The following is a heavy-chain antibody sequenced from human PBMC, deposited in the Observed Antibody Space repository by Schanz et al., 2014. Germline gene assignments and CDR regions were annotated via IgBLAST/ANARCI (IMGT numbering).Heavy chain of an antibody. CDR3: ARGRVLES. V-gene: IGHV3-64*04. CDR2: ISHDGYST. D-gene: IGHD1-1*01. J-gene: IGHJ5*02. Sequence: VQLVESGGGLVQPGGSLRLSCSASGFTFSIYAMHWVRQAPGKGLEYVSAISHDGYSTYYADSVKGRFTISRDNAKTSLFLQMNSLRPEDTAVYYCARGRVLESWGQGTLVTVSS. CDR1: GFTFSIYA.